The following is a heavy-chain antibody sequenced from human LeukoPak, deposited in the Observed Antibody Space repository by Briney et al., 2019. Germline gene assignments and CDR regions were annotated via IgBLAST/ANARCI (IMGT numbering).Heavy chain of an antibody. D-gene: IGHD3-22*01. V-gene: IGHV4-39*07. CDR2: IYYSGST. CDR1: GGSISSSSYY. CDR3: ARKPDYYDSSGHLDY. Sequence: PSETLSLTCTVSGGSISSSSYYWGWIRQPPGKGLEWIGSIYYSGSTYYNPSLKSRVTISVDTSKNQFSLKLSSVTAADTAVYYCARKPDYYDSSGHLDYWGQGTLVTVSS. J-gene: IGHJ4*02.